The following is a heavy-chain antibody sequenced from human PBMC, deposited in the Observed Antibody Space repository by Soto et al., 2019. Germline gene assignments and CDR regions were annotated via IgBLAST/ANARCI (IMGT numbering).Heavy chain of an antibody. D-gene: IGHD1-26*01. J-gene: IGHJ1*01. CDR1: GYTLTELS. CDR2: FDPEDGET. CDR3: ATEDRIVGATTEYFQH. Sequence: ASVKVSCQVSGYTLTELSMHWVRQAPGKGLEWMGGFDPEDGETIYAQKFQGRVTMTEDTSTDTAYMELSSLRSEDTAVYYCATEDRIVGATTEYFQHWGQGTLVTVAS. V-gene: IGHV1-24*01.